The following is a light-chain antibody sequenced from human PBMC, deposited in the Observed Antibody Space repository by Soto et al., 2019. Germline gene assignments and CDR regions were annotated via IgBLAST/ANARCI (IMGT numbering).Light chain of an antibody. V-gene: IGKV3-20*01. Sequence: EIVLTQSPGTLSLSPGKRTTLSCRASQSVISTYLAWYQQKPGQAPRPLIYGASSRATGIPDRFSGSGAGTDFTLTISRLESEDFAVYYCQQYGSSPGTFGQGTKV. J-gene: IGKJ1*01. CDR1: QSVISTY. CDR3: QQYGSSPGT. CDR2: GAS.